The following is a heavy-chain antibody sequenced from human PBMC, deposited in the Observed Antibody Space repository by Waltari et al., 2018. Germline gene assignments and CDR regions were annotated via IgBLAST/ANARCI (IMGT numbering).Heavy chain of an antibody. Sequence: QVQLVQSGAEVKKPGSSVKVCCKASGGTFSSYTISWVRQAPGQGLEWMGRIIPILGIANYAQKFQGRVTITADKSTSTAYMELSSLRSEDTAVYYCARGRTGDRGVAFDIWGQGTMVTVSS. CDR2: IIPILGIA. J-gene: IGHJ3*02. CDR1: GGTFSSYT. D-gene: IGHD7-27*01. CDR3: ARGRTGDRGVAFDI. V-gene: IGHV1-69*02.